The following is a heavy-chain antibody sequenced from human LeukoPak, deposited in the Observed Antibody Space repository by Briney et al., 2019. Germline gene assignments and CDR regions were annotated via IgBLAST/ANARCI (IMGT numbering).Heavy chain of an antibody. CDR1: GFTFSSYA. CDR3: ARDFYHDY. Sequence: PGRSLRLSCAASGFTFSSYAMHWVRQAPGKGLEWVAVISYDGSNKYYADSVKGRFTISRDNSKNTLYLQMNSLRSDDTAVYYCARDFYHDYWGQGTLVTVSS. CDR2: ISYDGSNK. D-gene: IGHD2-2*01. J-gene: IGHJ4*02. V-gene: IGHV3-30-3*01.